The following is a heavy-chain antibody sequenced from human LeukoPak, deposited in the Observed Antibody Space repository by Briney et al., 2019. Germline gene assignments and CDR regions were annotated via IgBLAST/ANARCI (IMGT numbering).Heavy chain of an antibody. CDR3: AREGVLRYFGD. V-gene: IGHV3-66*01. CDR1: GFTVSTNY. D-gene: IGHD3-9*01. J-gene: IGHJ4*02. Sequence: GSLRLSCAASGFTVSTNYMSWVRQAPGKGLEWVSVIYSGGSTYYADSVKGRFNISRDNSKNTLYLQMNSLRAQDTAVYYCAREGVLRYFGDWGQGTLVTVSS. CDR2: IYSGGST.